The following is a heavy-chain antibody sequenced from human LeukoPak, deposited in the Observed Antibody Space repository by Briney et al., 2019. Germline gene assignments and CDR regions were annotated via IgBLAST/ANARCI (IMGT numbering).Heavy chain of an antibody. CDR2: ISAYNGNT. V-gene: IGHV1-18*01. CDR1: GGTFSSYA. J-gene: IGHJ5*02. Sequence: GASVKVSCKASGGTFSSYAISWVRQAPGQGLEWMGWISAYNGNTNYAQKLQGRVTMTTDTSTSTAYMELRSLRSDDTAVYYCARDLRAIWFGEANWFDPWGQGTLVTVSS. CDR3: ARDLRAIWFGEANWFDP. D-gene: IGHD3-10*01.